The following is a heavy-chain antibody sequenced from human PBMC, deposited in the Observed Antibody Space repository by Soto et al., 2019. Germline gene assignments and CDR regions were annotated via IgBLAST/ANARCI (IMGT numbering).Heavy chain of an antibody. V-gene: IGHV4-59*01. CDR1: GGSISSYY. D-gene: IGHD3-3*01. Sequence: SPTLSLTCTVSGGSISSYYWSWIRQPPGKGLEWIGYIYYSGSTNYNPSLKSRVTISVDTSKNQFSLKLSSVTAADTAVYYCARGSVWSGYSVDYWGQGTLVTVSS. J-gene: IGHJ4*02. CDR3: ARGSVWSGYSVDY. CDR2: IYYSGST.